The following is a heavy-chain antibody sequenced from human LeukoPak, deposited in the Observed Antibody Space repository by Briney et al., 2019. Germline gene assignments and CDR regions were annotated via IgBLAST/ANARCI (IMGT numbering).Heavy chain of an antibody. V-gene: IGHV1-18*01. J-gene: IGHJ4*02. CDR2: ISAYNGNT. Sequence: ASVKVSCKASGYTFTSYGISWVRQAPGQGREGMGWISAYNGNTKYAKKLQGRVTMTTDTTTSTAYMELRSLRSDDTAVYYCAREGYCSSTSCYGSRYFDYWGQGTLVTVSS. CDR3: AREGYCSSTSCYGSRYFDY. D-gene: IGHD2-2*01. CDR1: GYTFTSYG.